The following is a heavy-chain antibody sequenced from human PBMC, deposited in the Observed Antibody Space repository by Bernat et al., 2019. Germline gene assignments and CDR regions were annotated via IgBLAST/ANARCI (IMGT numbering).Heavy chain of an antibody. D-gene: IGHD3-3*01. Sequence: QVQLAQSGAEVKKPGASVKVSCRASGYTFIKYIIHWVRQAPGQRLEWMGWINAGSGNTKYSQNFQGRVTITRDTSASTTYMELNSLRFEDTAVYYCARALFPLYNFSDPWGQGTLVSVSS. J-gene: IGHJ5*02. V-gene: IGHV1-3*01. CDR2: INAGSGNT. CDR1: GYTFIKYI. CDR3: ARALFPLYNFSDP.